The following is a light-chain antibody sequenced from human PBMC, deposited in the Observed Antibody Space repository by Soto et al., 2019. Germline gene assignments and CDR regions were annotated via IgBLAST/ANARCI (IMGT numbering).Light chain of an antibody. CDR1: QRVTNN. J-gene: IGKJ1*01. CDR3: QQHHNWPWT. CDR2: GAS. Sequence: ETVLTQSPATLSLSPGETATLSCRASQRVTNNLAWYQWKLGQPPRLLIYGASTRSTGITVRFRGSGSGTEFTLAISGLQSEDSAVYYCQQHHNWPWTFGQVTRVELK. V-gene: IGKV3-15*01.